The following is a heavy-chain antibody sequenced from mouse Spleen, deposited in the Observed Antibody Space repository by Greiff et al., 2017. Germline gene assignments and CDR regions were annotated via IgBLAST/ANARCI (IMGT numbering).Heavy chain of an antibody. CDR1: GFTFSSFG. Sequence: EVKLVESGGGLVQPGGSRKLSCAASGFTFSSFGMHWVRQAPEKGLKWVAYISSGSSTIYYADTVKGRFTISRDNPKNTLFLQMTSLRSEDTAMYYCAKGRDLLRPFAYWGQGTLVTVSA. D-gene: IGHD1-2*01. CDR2: ISSGSSTI. V-gene: IGHV5-17*02. J-gene: IGHJ3*01. CDR3: AKGRDLLRPFAY.